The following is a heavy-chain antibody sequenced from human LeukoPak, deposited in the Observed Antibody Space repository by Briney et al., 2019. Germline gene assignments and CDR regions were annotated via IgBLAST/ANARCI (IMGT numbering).Heavy chain of an antibody. CDR2: ISGSGGTT. D-gene: IGHD3-10*01. Sequence: GGSLRLSCAASGFTFSSYAMNWVRRAPGKGLEWVSAISGSGGTTDYADSVKGRFTISRDSSKNTLFLQMNSLRAEDTAVYYCAREYGSGSSSPFDYWGQGTLVTVSS. CDR1: GFTFSSYA. CDR3: AREYGSGSSSPFDY. J-gene: IGHJ4*02. V-gene: IGHV3-23*01.